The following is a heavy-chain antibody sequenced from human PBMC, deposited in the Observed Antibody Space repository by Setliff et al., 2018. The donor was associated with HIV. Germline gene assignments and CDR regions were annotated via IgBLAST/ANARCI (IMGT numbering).Heavy chain of an antibody. CDR1: GCSISSGYY. V-gene: IGHV4-38-2*01. CDR3: ARVGGVATITSRGYNMDV. J-gene: IGHJ6*03. D-gene: IGHD5-12*01. CDR2: IYTSGST. Sequence: SETLSLTCAVSGCSISSGYYWGWIRQPPGKGLEWIGHIYTSGSTNYNPSLKSRVTISVDTSKNQFSLKLSSVTAADTAVYYCARVGGVATITSRGYNMDVWGKGTTVTVSS.